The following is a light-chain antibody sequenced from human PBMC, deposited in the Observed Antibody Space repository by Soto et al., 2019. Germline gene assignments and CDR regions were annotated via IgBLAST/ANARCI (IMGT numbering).Light chain of an antibody. CDR2: DAS. Sequence: DIQMTQSPSTLSASVGARVTITCRASQSISSWLAWYQQKPGKAPKLLIYDASSFESGVPSRFSGSGSGTEFTLTISSLQPDDFATYDCQQYNSPWTFGQGTKVEIK. CDR3: QQYNSPWT. V-gene: IGKV1-5*01. CDR1: QSISSW. J-gene: IGKJ1*01.